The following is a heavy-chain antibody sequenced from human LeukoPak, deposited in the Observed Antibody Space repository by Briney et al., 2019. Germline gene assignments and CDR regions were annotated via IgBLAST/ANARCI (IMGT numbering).Heavy chain of an antibody. CDR2: ISGSGGST. CDR1: GFTFSSYG. J-gene: IGHJ4*02. V-gene: IGHV3-23*01. CDR3: AKDHTRGGPHFDY. Sequence: PGGSLRLSCAASGFTFSSYGMSWVRQAPGKGPEWVSAISGSGGSTYYADSAKGRFTISRDNSKNTLYLQMNSLRAEDTAVYYCAKDHTRGGPHFDYWGQGTLVTVSS.